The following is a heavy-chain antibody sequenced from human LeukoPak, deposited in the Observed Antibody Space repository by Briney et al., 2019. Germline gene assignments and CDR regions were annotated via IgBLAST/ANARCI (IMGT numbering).Heavy chain of an antibody. V-gene: IGHV5-51*01. Sequence: GESLKISCKVSGYSFTNYWIGWVRQMPGKGLERMGIIYPDDSDTRRRPSFQGQVTMSADKSISTAYLQRSSLEASDSATYYCARLAKTRRDGYNFGFDSWGQGTLVTVSS. J-gene: IGHJ4*02. CDR1: GYSFTNYW. CDR2: IYPDDSDT. CDR3: ARLAKTRRDGYNFGFDS. D-gene: IGHD5-24*01.